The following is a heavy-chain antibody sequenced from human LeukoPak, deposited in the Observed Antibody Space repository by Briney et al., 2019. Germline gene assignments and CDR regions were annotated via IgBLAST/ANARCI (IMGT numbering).Heavy chain of an antibody. J-gene: IGHJ1*01. CDR2: IYYSGST. CDR1: GGSISSYY. V-gene: IGHV4-59*08. D-gene: IGHD3-22*01. CDR3: ARHESYYYDSSGLWYFQH. Sequence: SETLSLTRTVSGGSISSYYWSWIRQPPGKGLEWIGYIYYSGSTNYNPSLKSRVTISVDTSKNQFSLKLSSVTAADTAVYYCARHESYYYDSSGLWYFQHWGQGTLVTVSS.